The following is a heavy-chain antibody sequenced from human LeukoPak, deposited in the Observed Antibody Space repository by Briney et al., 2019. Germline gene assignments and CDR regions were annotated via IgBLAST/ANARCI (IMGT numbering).Heavy chain of an antibody. D-gene: IGHD5-18*01. CDR3: ARQWYEDTAMVDY. CDR1: GYSFTSYW. V-gene: IGHV5-51*01. Sequence: GESLKISCEGSGYSFTSYWIAWVRQMLGKGLEWMGIIYPGDSDTRYSPSFQGQVTISADKSISTAYLQWRSLKASDTAMYYCARQWYEDTAMVDYWGQGTLVTVSS. J-gene: IGHJ4*02. CDR2: IYPGDSDT.